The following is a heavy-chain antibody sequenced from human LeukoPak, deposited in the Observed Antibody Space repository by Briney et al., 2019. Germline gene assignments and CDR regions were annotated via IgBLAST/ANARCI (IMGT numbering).Heavy chain of an antibody. D-gene: IGHD1-26*01. CDR3: ARESGAFSPFGF. V-gene: IGHV4-4*02. J-gene: IGHJ4*02. CDR2: VHLSGAS. Sequence: SETLSLTCAVSGGSILSTNWWSWVRQPPGKGLEWIGEVHLSGASNYNPSLKSRVSMSIDKSRNHLSLELTSVTAADTAIYYCARESGAFSPFGFWGQGTLVTVSS. CDR1: GGSILSTNW.